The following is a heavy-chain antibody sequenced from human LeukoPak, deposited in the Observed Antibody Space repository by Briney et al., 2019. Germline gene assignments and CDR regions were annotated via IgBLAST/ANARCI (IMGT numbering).Heavy chain of an antibody. Sequence: ASVKVSCKASGYTFTGYYMHWVRQAPGQGLEWMGWINPNSGGTNYAQKFQGRVTMTEDTSTDTAYMELSSLRSEDTAVYYCATDLPITMVRGVTDYWGQGTLVTVSS. J-gene: IGHJ4*02. CDR2: INPNSGGT. D-gene: IGHD3-10*01. CDR3: ATDLPITMVRGVTDY. CDR1: GYTFTGYY. V-gene: IGHV1-2*02.